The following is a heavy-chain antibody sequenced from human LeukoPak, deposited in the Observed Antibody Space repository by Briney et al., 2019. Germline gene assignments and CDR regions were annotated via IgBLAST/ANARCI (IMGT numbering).Heavy chain of an antibody. J-gene: IGHJ6*02. CDR1: GFTFSTYG. Sequence: GGSLRPSCSASGFTFSTYGMHWVRQAPGKGLEWVAFIRYDGSDKYYADSVKGRFTISRDNSKNTVYLQMNSLRVEDTAVYYCARDTRGMDVWGQGTTVTVSS. CDR2: IRYDGSDK. V-gene: IGHV3-30*02. CDR3: ARDTRGMDV.